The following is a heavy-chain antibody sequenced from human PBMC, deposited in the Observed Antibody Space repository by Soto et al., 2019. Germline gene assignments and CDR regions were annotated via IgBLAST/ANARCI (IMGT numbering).Heavy chain of an antibody. CDR1: GGSISSYY. CDR3: ARDHSSEY. V-gene: IGHV4-59*01. CDR2: IYYSGST. D-gene: IGHD6-13*01. J-gene: IGHJ4*02. Sequence: QVQLQESGPGLVKPSETLSLTCTVSGGSISSYYWSWIRQPPGKGLEWIGYIYYSGSTNYNPSLKSRVTISVDTSKNQFSLKLSSVTAADTAVYYCARDHSSEYWGRGTLVTVSS.